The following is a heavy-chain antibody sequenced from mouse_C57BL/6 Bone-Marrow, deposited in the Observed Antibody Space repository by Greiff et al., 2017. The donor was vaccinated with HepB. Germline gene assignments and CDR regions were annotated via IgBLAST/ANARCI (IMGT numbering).Heavy chain of an antibody. CDR3: AICFITTVVAKPSYWYFDV. CDR1: GYSITSDY. V-gene: IGHV3-8*01. J-gene: IGHJ1*03. Sequence: EVQLQQSGPGLAKPSQTLSLTCSVTGYSITSDYWNWIRKFPGKKLEYMGYISYSGSTYYNPSLKSRISITRDTSKNQYYLQFNSVTTEDTATYYCAICFITTVVAKPSYWYFDVWGTGTTVTVSS. CDR2: ISYSGST. D-gene: IGHD1-1*01.